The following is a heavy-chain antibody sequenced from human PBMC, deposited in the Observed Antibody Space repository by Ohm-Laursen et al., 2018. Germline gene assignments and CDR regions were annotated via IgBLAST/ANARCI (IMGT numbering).Heavy chain of an antibody. CDR1: GFTFSSYW. J-gene: IGHJ4*02. V-gene: IGHV3-7*01. Sequence: GSLRLSCTASGFTFSSYWMSWVRQAPGKGLEWVANIKQDGSEKYYVDSVNGRFTISRDNAKNSLYLQMNSLRDEDTAVYYCARTLRGGSCYRCYWGQGTLVTVSS. D-gene: IGHD2-15*01. CDR2: IKQDGSEK. CDR3: ARTLRGGSCYRCY.